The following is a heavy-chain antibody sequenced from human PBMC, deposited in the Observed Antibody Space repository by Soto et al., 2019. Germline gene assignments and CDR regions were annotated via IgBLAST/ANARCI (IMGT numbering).Heavy chain of an antibody. J-gene: IGHJ3*02. Sequence: GGSLRLSCAASGFTFSSYSMNWVRQAPGKGLEWVSYISSSSSTIYYADSVKGRFTISRDNAKNSLYLQMNSLRAEDTAVYYCAKAPTYGGNSLHAFDIWGQGTMVTVSS. V-gene: IGHV3-48*01. CDR3: AKAPTYGGNSLHAFDI. CDR2: ISSSSSTI. CDR1: GFTFSSYS. D-gene: IGHD2-21*02.